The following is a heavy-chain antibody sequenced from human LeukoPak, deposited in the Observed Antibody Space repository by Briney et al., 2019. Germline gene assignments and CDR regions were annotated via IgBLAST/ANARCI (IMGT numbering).Heavy chain of an antibody. J-gene: IGHJ4*02. V-gene: IGHV4-59*01. CDR2: IYYSGST. CDR3: ARVRTAVAGFDY. CDR1: GGSISSYY. Sequence: PSETLSLTCTVSGGSISSYYWSWIRQPPGKGLEWIGYIYYSGSTNYNPSLKSRVTISVDTSKDQFSLKLSSVTAADTAVYYCARVRTAVAGFDYWGQGTLVTVSP. D-gene: IGHD6-19*01.